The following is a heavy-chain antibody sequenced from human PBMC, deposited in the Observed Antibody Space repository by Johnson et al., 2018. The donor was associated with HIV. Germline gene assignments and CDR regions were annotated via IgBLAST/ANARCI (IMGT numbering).Heavy chain of an antibody. J-gene: IGHJ3*02. Sequence: VQLVESGGGLVQPGGSLRLSCAASGFTFSSYWMSWVRQAPGKGLEWVANIKQDGSEKYYVDSVTGRFTISRDNAKNSLYVQMTSLRVEDTAVYYCARSKDCSGGSCPDAFDIWGQGTMVIVSS. V-gene: IGHV3-7*01. CDR3: ARSKDCSGGSCPDAFDI. D-gene: IGHD2-15*01. CDR2: IKQDGSEK. CDR1: GFTFSSYW.